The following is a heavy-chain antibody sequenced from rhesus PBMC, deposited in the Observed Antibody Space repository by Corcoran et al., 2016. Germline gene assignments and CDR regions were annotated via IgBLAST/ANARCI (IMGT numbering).Heavy chain of an antibody. D-gene: IGHD5-12*01. Sequence: QVQLQESGPGLVQPSEPLSLPCAVSGDSFRSYWLTWLRQPPGKALEWLGEINGDSGHTNYNPSLQSRLTISRDASKNQFSLSLSSVTAADMAVDYCAGGHSYTWLYWGQGVLVIVSS. CDR1: GDSFRSYW. CDR3: AGGHSYTWLY. V-gene: IGHV4-80*01. CDR2: INGDSGHT. J-gene: IGHJ4*01.